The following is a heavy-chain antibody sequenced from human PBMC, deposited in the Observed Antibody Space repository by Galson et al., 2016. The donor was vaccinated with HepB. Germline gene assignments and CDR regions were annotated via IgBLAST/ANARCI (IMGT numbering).Heavy chain of an antibody. CDR1: GFIFDDYA. D-gene: IGHD5/OR15-5a*01. V-gene: IGHV3-43D*03. Sequence: SLRLSCAASGFIFDDYAMHWVRQAPGKGLEWVSLISWDGGKIYYTNSVKGRFTISRDNSKNSLYLQMNNLRSEDTALYFCAKSIEGEHSVYVGVDYWGQGTLVTVSS. CDR3: AKSIEGEHSVYVGVDY. CDR2: ISWDGGKI. J-gene: IGHJ4*02.